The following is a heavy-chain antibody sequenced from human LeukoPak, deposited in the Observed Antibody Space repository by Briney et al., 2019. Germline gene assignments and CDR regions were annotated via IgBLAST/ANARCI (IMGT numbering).Heavy chain of an antibody. J-gene: IGHJ4*02. CDR3: AKGHTSSSFASIVY. V-gene: IGHV3-23*01. Sequence: GGSLSLSCAVSILTFSSYAMRWAPEAPGEGLEWVSRISGSGASTYYADTVKGRFTVYRDNPKNTLYLQMNSLRAEDTAVYYCAKGHTSSSFASIVYWGQGALVTVSS. D-gene: IGHD6-6*01. CDR1: ILTFSSYA. CDR2: ISGSGAST.